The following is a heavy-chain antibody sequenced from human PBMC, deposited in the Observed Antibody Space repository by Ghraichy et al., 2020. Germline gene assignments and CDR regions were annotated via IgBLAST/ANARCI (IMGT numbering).Heavy chain of an antibody. CDR2: ITTRSGNT. J-gene: IGHJ5*02. CDR3: ARGIKWFDP. V-gene: IGHV1-18*01. CDR1: GYTFINYG. D-gene: IGHD5-24*01. Sequence: ASVKVSCKASGYTFINYGITWVRQAPGQGLEWMGWITTRSGNTQYARKFQGRVTMTTDTSTSTAYMELGSLRSDDTALYYCARGIKWFDPWGQGTLVTVSS.